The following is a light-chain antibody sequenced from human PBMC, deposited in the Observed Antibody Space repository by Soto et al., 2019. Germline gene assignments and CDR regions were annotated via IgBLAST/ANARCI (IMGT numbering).Light chain of an antibody. Sequence: IVLTQSPGTLSLSPGQRATLSCRACQSISSNFLAWYQQKPGQAPRLLIYATSSRATGIPARFSGSGSGTDFTLAISSLEPEDFAVYYCQQRSNWPTVTVGGGTKVDIK. J-gene: IGKJ4*01. CDR1: QSISSNF. CDR3: QQRSNWPTVT. CDR2: ATS. V-gene: IGKV3D-20*02.